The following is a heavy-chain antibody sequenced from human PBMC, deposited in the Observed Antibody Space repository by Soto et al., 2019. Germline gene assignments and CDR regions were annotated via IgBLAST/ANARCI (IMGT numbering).Heavy chain of an antibody. CDR1: GFTFSTYS. Sequence: VHLVESGGGLVKPGGSLRLSCAASGFTFSTYSMNWVRQAPGKGLEWVSSISSSGYKHYADSVKGRFTISRDNAKNSLYLQMNSLRAEDTAVYYCASWHYYGSGRREFDYWGQGTLVTVSS. D-gene: IGHD3-10*01. CDR3: ASWHYYGSGRREFDY. V-gene: IGHV3-21*01. J-gene: IGHJ4*02. CDR2: ISSSGYK.